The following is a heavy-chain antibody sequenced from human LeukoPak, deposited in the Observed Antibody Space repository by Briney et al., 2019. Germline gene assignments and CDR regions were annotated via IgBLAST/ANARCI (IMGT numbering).Heavy chain of an antibody. V-gene: IGHV3-74*01. J-gene: IGHJ4*02. CDR2: INSDGSTT. Sequence: GGSLRLSCAASGFTFSRYWMHWGRQYPGKGLVWVSRINSDGSTTTYAASVRGRFTISRDNAKNTLYLQMTSLRAEDTAVYYCARGDMPDYWGQGTLVTVSS. CDR3: ARGDMPDY. CDR1: GFTFSRYW. D-gene: IGHD2-15*01.